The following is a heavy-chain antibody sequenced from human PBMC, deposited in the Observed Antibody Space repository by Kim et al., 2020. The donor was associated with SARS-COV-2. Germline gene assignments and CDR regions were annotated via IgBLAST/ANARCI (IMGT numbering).Heavy chain of an antibody. CDR1: GGSISSYY. V-gene: IGHV4-59*01. CDR3: ARDHEYYYGMDV. CDR2: IYYSGST. J-gene: IGHJ6*02. Sequence: SETLSLTCTVSGGSISSYYWSWIRQPPGKGLEWIGYIYYSGSTNYNPSLKSRVTISVDTSKNQFSLKLSSVTAADTAVYYCARDHEYYYGMDVWGQGTTVTVSS.